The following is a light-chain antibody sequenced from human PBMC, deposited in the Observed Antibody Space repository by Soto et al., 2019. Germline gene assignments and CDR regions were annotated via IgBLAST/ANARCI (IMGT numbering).Light chain of an antibody. Sequence: QSALTQPRSVSGSPTQSVTISCTGTSSDVGGYNYVSWYQQHPGKAPKLMIYDVINRPSGVPDRFSGSKSGNTAFLTISGLQAEDEADYYCCSYAVSSTRVFGTGTKLTGL. CDR1: SSDVGGYNY. J-gene: IGLJ1*01. CDR2: DVI. CDR3: CSYAVSSTRV. V-gene: IGLV2-11*01.